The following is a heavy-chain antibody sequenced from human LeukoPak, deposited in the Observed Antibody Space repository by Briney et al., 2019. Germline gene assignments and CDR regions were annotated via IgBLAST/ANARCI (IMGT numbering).Heavy chain of an antibody. CDR2: ISGSGGTT. J-gene: IGHJ4*02. Sequence: TGGSLRLSCAASGFTFTSYSMNWVRQAPGKGLELVSGISGSGGTTYYADSVKGRFTISRDNSKNTLYLQLNSLRAEDTAIYYCAKDLTYYCDSTGYYFDYWGQGTLVTVSS. CDR1: GFTFTSYS. CDR3: AKDLTYYCDSTGYYFDY. V-gene: IGHV3-23*01. D-gene: IGHD3-22*01.